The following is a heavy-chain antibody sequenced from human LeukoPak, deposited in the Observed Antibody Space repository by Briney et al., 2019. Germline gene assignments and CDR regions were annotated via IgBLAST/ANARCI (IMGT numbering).Heavy chain of an antibody. V-gene: IGHV4-59*08. Sequence: SETLSLTCTVSGGSISSYYWSLIRQPPGKGLEWIGYIYYSGSTNYNPSLKSRVTISVDTSKNQFSLKLSSVTAADTAVYYCARLGSSWELDYWGQGTLVTVSS. CDR3: ARLGSSWELDY. CDR2: IYYSGST. J-gene: IGHJ4*02. CDR1: GGSISSYY. D-gene: IGHD6-13*01.